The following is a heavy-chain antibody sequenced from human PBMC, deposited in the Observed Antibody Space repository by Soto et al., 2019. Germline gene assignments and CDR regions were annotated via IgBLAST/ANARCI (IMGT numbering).Heavy chain of an antibody. J-gene: IGHJ5*02. CDR3: AKLYSFANWFDP. V-gene: IGHV3-33*06. Sequence: PGGSLRLSCAASGFTFSSYGMHWVRQAPGKGLEWVAVIWYDGSNKYYADSVKGRFTISRDNAKNTLYLQMNSLRAEDTAVYYCAKLYSFANWFDPWGQGTLVTVSS. CDR1: GFTFSSYG. D-gene: IGHD5-18*01. CDR2: IWYDGSNK.